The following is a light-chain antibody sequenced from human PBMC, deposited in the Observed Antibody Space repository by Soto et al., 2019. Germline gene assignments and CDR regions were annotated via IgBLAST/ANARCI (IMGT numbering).Light chain of an antibody. CDR2: EVI. CDR3: SSNVVGTNLKI. J-gene: IGLJ2*01. V-gene: IGLV2-8*01. CDR1: YSDVGGSNY. Sequence: QSALTQPPSASGSPGQSVTISCTGTYSDVGGSNYVSWYQQHPGKAPKLVIYEVIQRPSGVPDRFSGSRSGNTASLTVSRLQAEDEADYCCSSNVVGTNLKIFGGGTKVTVL.